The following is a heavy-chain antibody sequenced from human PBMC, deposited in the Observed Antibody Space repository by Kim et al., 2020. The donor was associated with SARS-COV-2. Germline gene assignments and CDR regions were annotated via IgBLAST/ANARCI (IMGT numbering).Heavy chain of an antibody. D-gene: IGHD1-1*01. CDR3: AREPARRADY. Sequence: GSTFYADSVQARFTISRDNSETTLHLQMGSLSVEDTGVYYCAREPARRADYWGRGTLVTVSS. J-gene: IGHJ4*02. V-gene: IGHV3-23*01. CDR2: GST.